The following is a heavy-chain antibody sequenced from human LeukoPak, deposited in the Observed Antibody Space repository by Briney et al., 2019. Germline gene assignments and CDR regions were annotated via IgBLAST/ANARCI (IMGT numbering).Heavy chain of an antibody. CDR3: ARDGSAAVLQT. Sequence: PGGSLRLSCAASGFTFSNYNLNWVRQAPGKGLEWVSSISSSSSYIYYADSVKGRFTISRDNAKNSLYLQMNSLRAEDTAVYYCARDGSAAVLQTWGQGTLVTVSS. CDR2: ISSSSSYI. V-gene: IGHV3-21*01. J-gene: IGHJ5*02. CDR1: GFTFSNYN. D-gene: IGHD6-13*01.